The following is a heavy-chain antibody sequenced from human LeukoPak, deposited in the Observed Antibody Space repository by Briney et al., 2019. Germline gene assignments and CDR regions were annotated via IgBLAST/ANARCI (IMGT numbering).Heavy chain of an antibody. Sequence: GASVKVSCKASGGTFISYAISWVRQAPGQGLEWMGRIIPIFGTANYAQKFQGRVTITTDESTSTAYMELSSLRSEDTAVHYCARDRVSGSYSGYFDYWGQGTLVTVSS. V-gene: IGHV1-69*05. CDR1: GGTFISYA. D-gene: IGHD1-26*01. CDR3: ARDRVSGSYSGYFDY. CDR2: IIPIFGTA. J-gene: IGHJ4*02.